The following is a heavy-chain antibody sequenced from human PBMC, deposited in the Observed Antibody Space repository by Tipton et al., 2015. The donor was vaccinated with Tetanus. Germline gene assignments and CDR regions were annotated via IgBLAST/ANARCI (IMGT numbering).Heavy chain of an antibody. D-gene: IGHD2-15*01. J-gene: IGHJ4*02. V-gene: IGHV3-33*01. CDR2: SWYDGTDQ. CDR1: GFIFSSYG. CDR3: AREAGCSGGSCFSGDFDN. Sequence: SGFIFSSYGIHWVRQAPGKGLEWVAVSWYDGTDQYYADSVKGRFTLSRDNSKNTLYLQMNSLRAEDTALYYCAREAGCSGGSCFSGDFDNWGQGTQVTVSS.